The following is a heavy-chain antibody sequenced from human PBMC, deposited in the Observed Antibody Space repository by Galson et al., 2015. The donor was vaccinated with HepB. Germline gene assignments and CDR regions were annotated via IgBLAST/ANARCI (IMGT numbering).Heavy chain of an antibody. J-gene: IGHJ6*02. V-gene: IGHV1-69*13. CDR3: ARSGADYDFWSGPHRSWYYGMDV. Sequence: SVKVSCKASGGTFSSYAISWVRQAPGQGLEWMGGIIPIFGTANYAQKFQGRVTITADESTSTAYMELSSLRSEDTAVYYCARSGADYDFWSGPHRSWYYGMDVWGQGTTVTVSS. CDR2: IIPIFGTA. CDR1: GGTFSSYA. D-gene: IGHD3-3*01.